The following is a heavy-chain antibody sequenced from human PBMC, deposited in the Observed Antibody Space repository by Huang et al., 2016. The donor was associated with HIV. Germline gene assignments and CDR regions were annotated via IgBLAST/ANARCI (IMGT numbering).Heavy chain of an antibody. V-gene: IGHV3-30*03. CDR3: LPAGHVSHYYYMDV. CDR2: VSNDGNEK. CDR1: GFSFTSYE. Sequence: QGQLVESGGGVVQPGRSLRLSCAASGFSFTSYELQWVRQIPGKGVDWVSFVSNDGNEKYHADSVKGRFTISRNNFKNTLYLQMNSLRTGDTAVYFCLPAGHVSHYYYMDVWGKGTTVIVSS. J-gene: IGHJ6*03.